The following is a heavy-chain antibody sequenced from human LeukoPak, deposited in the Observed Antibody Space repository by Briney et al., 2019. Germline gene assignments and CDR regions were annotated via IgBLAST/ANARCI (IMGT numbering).Heavy chain of an antibody. J-gene: IGHJ4*02. CDR2: ISSSGSNI. V-gene: IGHV3-11*01. CDR3: ARAQGDSSGYIG. D-gene: IGHD3-22*01. Sequence: PGGSLRLSCAASGFTFSDYYMSWIRQAPGKGLEWVSYISSSGSNIYYADSVKGRFTISRENAKNSLYLKMNSLGAEDTAVYYCARAQGDSSGYIGWGQGTLVTVSS. CDR1: GFTFSDYY.